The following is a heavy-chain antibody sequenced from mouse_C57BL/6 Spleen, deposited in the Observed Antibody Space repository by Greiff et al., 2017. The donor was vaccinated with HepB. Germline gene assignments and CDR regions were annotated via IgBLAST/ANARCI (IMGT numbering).Heavy chain of an antibody. V-gene: IGHV1-18*01. Sequence: EVQLQESGPELVKPGASVKIPCKASGYTFTDYNMDWVKQSHGKSLEWIGDINPNNGGTIYNQKFKGKATLTVDKSSSTAYMELRSLTSEDTAVYYCARGGSSHFDYWGQGTTLTVSS. J-gene: IGHJ2*01. D-gene: IGHD1-1*01. CDR2: INPNNGGT. CDR1: GYTFTDYN. CDR3: ARGGSSHFDY.